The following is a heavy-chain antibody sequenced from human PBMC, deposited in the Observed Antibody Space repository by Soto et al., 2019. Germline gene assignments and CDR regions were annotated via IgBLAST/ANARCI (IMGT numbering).Heavy chain of an antibody. J-gene: IGHJ4*02. Sequence: QVQLVQSGAEVKKPGSSVKVSCKASGGTFSSYAISWLRQAPGQGLEWMGGIIPIFGTANYAQKFQGRVTITADESTSTAYMELSSLRSEDTAVYYCARVEMATTKKYYFDYWGQGTLVTVSS. CDR1: GGTFSSYA. D-gene: IGHD1-1*01. V-gene: IGHV1-69*01. CDR2: IIPIFGTA. CDR3: ARVEMATTKKYYFDY.